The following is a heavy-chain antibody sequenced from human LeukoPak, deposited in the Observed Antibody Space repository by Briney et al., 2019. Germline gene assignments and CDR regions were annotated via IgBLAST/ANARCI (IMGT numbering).Heavy chain of an antibody. V-gene: IGHV4-59*01. CDR1: GGSISSYY. J-gene: IGHJ4*02. Sequence: SETLSLTCTVSGGSISSYYWNWIRQPPGEGLEWIGYFHYSGSTNYNPSLKSRVTISVDTSKNQFSLKLSSVTAADTAVYYCASTSRGVIDYWGQGTLVTVSS. D-gene: IGHD3-10*01. CDR2: FHYSGST. CDR3: ASTSRGVIDY.